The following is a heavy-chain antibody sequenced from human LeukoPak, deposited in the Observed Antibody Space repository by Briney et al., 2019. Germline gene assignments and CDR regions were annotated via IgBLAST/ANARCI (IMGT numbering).Heavy chain of an antibody. Sequence: GGSLRLSCAASGFTFSSYAMHWVRQAPGKGLEWVAVISYDGSNKYYADSVKGRFTISRDNSKNTLYLQMNSLRAEDTAVYYCAKFTVTYPFDYWGQGTLVTVSS. CDR3: AKFTVTYPFDY. CDR2: ISYDGSNK. V-gene: IGHV3-30-3*01. J-gene: IGHJ4*02. D-gene: IGHD4-17*01. CDR1: GFTFSSYA.